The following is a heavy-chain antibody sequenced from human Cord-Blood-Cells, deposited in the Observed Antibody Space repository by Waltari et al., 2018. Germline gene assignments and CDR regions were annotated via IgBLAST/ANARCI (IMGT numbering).Heavy chain of an antibody. CDR1: GFTFSSYA. V-gene: IGHV3-30-3*01. CDR2: ISYDGSNK. D-gene: IGHD3-16*01. Sequence: QVQLVESGGGVVQPGRSLRLSCAASGFTFSSYAMHWFRQRPGKGLVWVAVISYDGSNKYYADSVKGRFTISRDNSKNTLYLQMNSLRAEDTAVYYCARDYEGGIEHALDDYWGQGTLVTVSS. J-gene: IGHJ4*02. CDR3: ARDYEGGIEHALDDY.